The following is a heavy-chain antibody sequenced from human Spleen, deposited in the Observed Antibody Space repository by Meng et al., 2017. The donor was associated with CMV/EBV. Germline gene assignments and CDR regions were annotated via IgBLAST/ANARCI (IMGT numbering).Heavy chain of an antibody. D-gene: IGHD4-17*01. Sequence: ASVKVSCKASGYTFTSYGITWVRQAPGQGLEWMGWINPNSGGTNYAQKFQGRVTMTRDTSISTAYMELSRLRSDDTAVYYCARDYVDDYGDHGAFDIWGQGTMVTVSS. CDR2: INPNSGGT. J-gene: IGHJ3*02. V-gene: IGHV1-2*02. CDR3: ARDYVDDYGDHGAFDI. CDR1: GYTFTSYG.